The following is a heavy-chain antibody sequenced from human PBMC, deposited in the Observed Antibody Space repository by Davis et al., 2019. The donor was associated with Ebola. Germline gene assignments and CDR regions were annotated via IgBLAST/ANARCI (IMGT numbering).Heavy chain of an antibody. Sequence: AASVKVSCKASGYTFTSYDINWVRQATGQGLEWMGWMNPDSGNTGYAQNFQGRVTMTRNTSASTAYMELNSLRSEDTAVYYCARGRPHGDYGDWGQGTLVTVPS. CDR1: GYTFTSYD. CDR2: MNPDSGNT. CDR3: ARGRPHGDYGD. V-gene: IGHV1-8*01. D-gene: IGHD4-17*01. J-gene: IGHJ4*02.